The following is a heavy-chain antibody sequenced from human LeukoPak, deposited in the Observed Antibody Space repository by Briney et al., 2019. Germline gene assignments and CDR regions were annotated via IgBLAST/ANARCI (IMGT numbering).Heavy chain of an antibody. D-gene: IGHD6-13*01. J-gene: IGHJ4*02. Sequence: GESLKISCKGSGFSFANYWIAWVRQMPGEGLEWMGIMNPANSDSRYSPSFQGQVTFSADKSISTAYLQWGSLKASDSAMYYCARRIAATGREFDYWGQGTLVTVSS. CDR2: MNPANSDS. V-gene: IGHV5-51*01. CDR3: ARRIAATGREFDY. CDR1: GFSFANYW.